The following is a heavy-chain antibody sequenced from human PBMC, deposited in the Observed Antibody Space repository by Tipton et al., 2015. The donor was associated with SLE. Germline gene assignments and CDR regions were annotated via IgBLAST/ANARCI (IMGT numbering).Heavy chain of an antibody. CDR1: GFTFDDYA. V-gene: IGHV3-9*01. CDR2: ISWNSDNI. CDR3: AKGLGLANWGGPEH. D-gene: IGHD7-27*01. Sequence: SLRLSCAASGFTFDDYAMHWVRQPPGKGLEWVSGISWNSDNIAYADSVKGRFTVSRDIAENSLYLQMNSLRHEDTALYYCAKGLGLANWGGPEHWGQGTLVIVSS. J-gene: IGHJ4*02.